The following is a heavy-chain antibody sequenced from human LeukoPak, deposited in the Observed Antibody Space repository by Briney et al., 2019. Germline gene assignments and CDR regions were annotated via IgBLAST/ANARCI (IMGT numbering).Heavy chain of an antibody. CDR2: TYYRSKWYN. CDR1: GDSVSSNSAA. Sequence: SQTLSLTCAISGDSVSSNSAAWNWIRQSPSRGLEWLGRTYYRSKWYNDYAVSVKSRITINPDTSKNQFSLQLNSVTPEGTAVYYCARDSVQQWLVQGGFDYWGQGTLVTVSS. D-gene: IGHD6-19*01. CDR3: ARDSVQQWLVQGGFDY. V-gene: IGHV6-1*01. J-gene: IGHJ4*02.